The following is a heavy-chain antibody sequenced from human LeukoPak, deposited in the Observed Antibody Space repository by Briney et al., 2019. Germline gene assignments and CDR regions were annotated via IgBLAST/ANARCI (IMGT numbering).Heavy chain of an antibody. CDR3: ARIGYSSSSLDY. V-gene: IGHV3-7*01. D-gene: IGHD6-13*01. Sequence: GGSLRLSCTASGFTFGDYAMTWVRQAPGKGLEWVANIKQDGSQKYYADSVKGRLTISRDNAKNSLFLQMNSLRAEDTAVYYCARIGYSSSSLDYWGQGTLVTVSS. CDR1: GFTFGDYA. J-gene: IGHJ4*02. CDR2: IKQDGSQK.